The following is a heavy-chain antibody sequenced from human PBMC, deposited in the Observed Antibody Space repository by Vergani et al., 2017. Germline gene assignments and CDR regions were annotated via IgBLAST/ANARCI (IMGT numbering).Heavy chain of an antibody. V-gene: IGHV7-4-1*02. CDR3: GGLVRGDYGYGMNV. CDR1: GYTFTSYA. Sequence: QVQLVQSGAELKKPGASVKVSCKASGYTFTSYAMNWVRQDPGQGLEWMGWINTNTGNPTYAQGFTGPFVVYLDTSVRTACLQISSLKAEDTSVYCCGGLVRGDYGYGMNVGGQGSTVTVSS. CDR2: INTNTGNP. J-gene: IGHJ6*02. D-gene: IGHD2-21*01.